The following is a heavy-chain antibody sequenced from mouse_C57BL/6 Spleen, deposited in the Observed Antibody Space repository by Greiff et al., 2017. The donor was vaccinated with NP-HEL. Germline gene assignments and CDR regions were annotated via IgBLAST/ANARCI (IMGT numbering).Heavy chain of an antibody. V-gene: IGHV1-61*01. CDR3: ARSSSVPFDY. D-gene: IGHD1-1*01. CDR1: GYTFTSYW. J-gene: IGHJ2*01. Sequence: QVQLKQPGAELVRPGSSVKLSCKASGYTFTSYWMDWVKQRPGQGLEWIGNIYPSDSETHYNQKFKDKATLTVDKSSSTAYMQLSSLTSEDSAVYYCARSSSVPFDYWGQGTTLTVSP. CDR2: IYPSDSET.